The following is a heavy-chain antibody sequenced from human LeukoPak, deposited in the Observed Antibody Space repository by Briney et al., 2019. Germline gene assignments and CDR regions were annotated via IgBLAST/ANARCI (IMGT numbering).Heavy chain of an antibody. CDR1: GGTISSSSYY. D-gene: IGHD6-19*01. J-gene: IGHJ4*02. V-gene: IGHV4-39*07. Sequence: SETLSLTCTVSGGTISSSSYYWGWIRQPPGKGLEWVGSMYYSGSAYYNSSLKSRVTISEDTSKIQFSLKLSSVTAADTAVYYCGGSGWSGGPFDNWGQGTLVTVSS. CDR2: MYYSGSA. CDR3: GGSGWSGGPFDN.